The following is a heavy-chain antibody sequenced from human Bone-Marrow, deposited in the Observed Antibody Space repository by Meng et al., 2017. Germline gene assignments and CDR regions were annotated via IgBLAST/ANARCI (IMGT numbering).Heavy chain of an antibody. CDR1: GFTFSNAW. Sequence: GESLKISCAASGFTFSNAWMSWVRQAPGKGPEWVGRIKSKTDGGTTDYAAPVKGRFTISRDDSKNTLYLQMNSLKTEDTAVYYCTTDLPFTEGGVITTWGQGTLVTVSS. V-gene: IGHV3-15*01. CDR3: TTDLPFTEGGVITT. CDR2: IKSKTDGGTT. D-gene: IGHD3-16*02. J-gene: IGHJ5*02.